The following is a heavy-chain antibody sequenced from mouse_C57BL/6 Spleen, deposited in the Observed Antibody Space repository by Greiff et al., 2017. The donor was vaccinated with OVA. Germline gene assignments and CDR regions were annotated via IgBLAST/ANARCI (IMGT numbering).Heavy chain of an antibody. V-gene: IGHV5-12*01. CDR3: ARQRDWYFDV. CDR1: GFTFSDYY. Sequence: EVKLMESGGGLVQPGGSLKLSCAASGFTFSDYYMYWVRQTPEQRLEWVAYISNGGGSTYYPDTVKGRFTISRDTAKNTLYLQMSRLQSEDTAMYYCARQRDWYFDVWGTGTTVTVSS. CDR2: ISNGGGST. J-gene: IGHJ1*03.